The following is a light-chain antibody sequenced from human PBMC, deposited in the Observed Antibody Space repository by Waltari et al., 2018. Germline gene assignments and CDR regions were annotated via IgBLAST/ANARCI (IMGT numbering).Light chain of an antibody. CDR3: QQYYNTPFT. CDR2: WAS. Sequence: DIVMTQSPDSLAVSLGERATINCKSSQSVLYSSNNKNYLAWYQKKPGQPPKLLIYWASTRESGVPDRFSGSGSATDFTLTISSLQAEDVAVYYCQQYYNTPFTFGPGTKVDIK. V-gene: IGKV4-1*01. CDR1: QSVLYSSNNKNY. J-gene: IGKJ3*01.